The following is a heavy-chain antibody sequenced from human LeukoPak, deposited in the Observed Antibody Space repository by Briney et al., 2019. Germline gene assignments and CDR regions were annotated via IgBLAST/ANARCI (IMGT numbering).Heavy chain of an antibody. V-gene: IGHV1-2*06. CDR1: GDIFTAYL. CDR3: ARENDFNYLFDY. J-gene: IGHJ4*02. CDR2: INPTTGVT. D-gene: IGHD3-3*01. Sequence: DSVKASCKASGDIFTAYLMLWVSQAPRQGLEWMGRINPTTGVTTYAQRFQDRVTMTRDASVNTVYMELNRLTTADTAMYYCARENDFNYLFDYWGRGTLITVSS.